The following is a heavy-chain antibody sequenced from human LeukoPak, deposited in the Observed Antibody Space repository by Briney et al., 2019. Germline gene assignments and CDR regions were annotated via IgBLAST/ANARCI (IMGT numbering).Heavy chain of an antibody. D-gene: IGHD3-10*01. CDR1: GGSFSGYY. CDR2: INHSGST. J-gene: IGHJ4*02. V-gene: IGHV4-34*01. CDR3: ARSYYGSGRYGPQFDY. Sequence: PSETLSLTCAVYGGSFSGYYWSWIRQPPGKGLEWIGEINHSGSTNYNPSLKSRVTISVDTSKNQFSLKLSSLTAADTAVYYCARSYYGSGRYGPQFDYWGQGTLVTVSS.